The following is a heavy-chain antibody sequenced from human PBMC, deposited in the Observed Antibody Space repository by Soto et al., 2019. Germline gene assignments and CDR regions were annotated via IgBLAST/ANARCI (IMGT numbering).Heavy chain of an antibody. V-gene: IGHV4-4*07. Sequence: QVQLQESGPGLVKPSETLSLTCTVSGGSISSYYWSWIRQPAGKGLEWIGRIYTSGSTNYNPSLKSRVTMSVDTSKNQFSLKLSSVTAADTAVYYCARDGIVGATTLFDYWGQGTLVTVSS. D-gene: IGHD1-26*01. CDR3: ARDGIVGATTLFDY. CDR1: GGSISSYY. CDR2: IYTSGST. J-gene: IGHJ4*02.